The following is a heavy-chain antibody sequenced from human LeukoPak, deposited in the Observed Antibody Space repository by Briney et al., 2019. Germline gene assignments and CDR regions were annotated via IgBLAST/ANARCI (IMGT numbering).Heavy chain of an antibody. CDR1: GGSISSSSYY. CDR3: ARQEIRYFQH. V-gene: IGHV4-39*01. J-gene: IGHJ1*01. D-gene: IGHD5-24*01. Sequence: SETLSLTCTVSGGSISSSSYYWGWIRQPPGKGLEWIGSIYYSGSTYYNPSLKSRVTISVDTSKNQFSLKLSSATAADTAVYYCARQEIRYFQHWGQGTLVTVSS. CDR2: IYYSGST.